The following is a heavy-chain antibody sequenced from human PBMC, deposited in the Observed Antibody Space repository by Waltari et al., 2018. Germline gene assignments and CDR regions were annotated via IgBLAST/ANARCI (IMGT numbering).Heavy chain of an antibody. D-gene: IGHD5-18*01. V-gene: IGHV3-9*01. CDR3: AKDRVDTAMVGAFDI. Sequence: EVQLVESGGGLVQPGRSLRLSWAASGFTFDDYAMHWGRQAPGKGLEWVSCISWNSGSIGYADSVKGRFTISRDNAKNSLYLQMNSLRAEDTALYYCAKDRVDTAMVGAFDIWGQGTMVTVSS. CDR1: GFTFDDYA. J-gene: IGHJ3*02. CDR2: ISWNSGSI.